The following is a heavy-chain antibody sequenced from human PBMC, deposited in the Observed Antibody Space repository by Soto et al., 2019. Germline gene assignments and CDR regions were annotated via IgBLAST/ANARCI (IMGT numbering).Heavy chain of an antibody. D-gene: IGHD6-19*01. CDR3: AGSVAVPGAHMDY. Sequence: SETLSLPCRVSWCSISGSYWSWIRPSPGKGLEWLGYVYYTGSTNYSPSLRSRVSISVDTSKNGFSLRLSSVTAADTAVYFCAGSVAVPGAHMDYWGQGTQVTVS. J-gene: IGHJ4*02. CDR2: VYYTGST. CDR1: WCSISGSY. V-gene: IGHV4-59*01.